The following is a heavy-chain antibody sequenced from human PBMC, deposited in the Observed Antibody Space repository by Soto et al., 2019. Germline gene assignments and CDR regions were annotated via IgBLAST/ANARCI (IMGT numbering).Heavy chain of an antibody. CDR1: GYTFTTYG. D-gene: IGHD1-26*01. Sequence: QVQLVQSGAEVKKPGASVKVSCEASGYTFTTYGISWVRQAPGQGLEWMGWISPYNCNTNYAQKFQGRVTMPTDTSTSTAYMDLRSLRSDDTAVYYCARGAPSWAYGMDVWGQGTTVTVSS. J-gene: IGHJ6*02. CDR2: ISPYNCNT. V-gene: IGHV1-18*01. CDR3: ARGAPSWAYGMDV.